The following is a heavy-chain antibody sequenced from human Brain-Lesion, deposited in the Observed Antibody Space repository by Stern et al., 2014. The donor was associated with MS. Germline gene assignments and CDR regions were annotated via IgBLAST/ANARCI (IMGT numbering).Heavy chain of an antibody. CDR1: GFTFSSYW. Sequence: VQLVESGGGLVQPGGSLRLSCAASGFTFSSYWMSWVRQAPGMGLEWVGNIKQDGSEKYYGDPVKGRFTISRDSAKNSLYLQKNSLRAEDTAVYYCARYYGSSGYCPGIPLYFDPWGQGTLVTVSS. V-gene: IGHV3-7*01. CDR2: IKQDGSEK. CDR3: ARYYGSSGYCPGIPLYFDP. J-gene: IGHJ5*02. D-gene: IGHD3-22*01.